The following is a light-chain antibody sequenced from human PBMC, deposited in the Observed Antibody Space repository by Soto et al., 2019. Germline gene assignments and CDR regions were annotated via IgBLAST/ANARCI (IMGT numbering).Light chain of an antibody. J-gene: IGKJ1*01. CDR1: QSISSW. Sequence: DIQMTQSPSTLSASVGDRVTITCRASQSISSWLAWYQQKPGKAPKLLIYKASTLQSGVPSRFSGSGSGTEFTLAISSLKPDDSAIYYCQQYNDNWTFGQGTKVEIK. V-gene: IGKV1-5*03. CDR3: QQYNDNWT. CDR2: KAS.